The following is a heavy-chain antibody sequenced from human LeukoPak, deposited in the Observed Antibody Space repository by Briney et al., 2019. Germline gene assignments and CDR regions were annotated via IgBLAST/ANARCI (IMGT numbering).Heavy chain of an antibody. CDR1: GYTFTGYY. V-gene: IGHV1-2*02. CDR2: ISPNSGGT. CDR3: ARDNQDGSGWYTFGWFDP. D-gene: IGHD6-13*01. Sequence: ASVKVSCKASGYTFTGYYMQTGRQAPGQGREGRGWISPNSGGTNYARKFKGRVTMPSDTSISTAYMELGRLRSDDTAVYYCARDNQDGSGWYTFGWFDPWGQGTLVTVSS. J-gene: IGHJ5*02.